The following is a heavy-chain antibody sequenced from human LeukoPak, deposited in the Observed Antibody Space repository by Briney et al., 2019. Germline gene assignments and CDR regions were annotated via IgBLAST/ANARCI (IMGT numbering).Heavy chain of an antibody. J-gene: IGHJ3*02. Sequence: GASVKVSCKASGYTFTGYYMHWVRQAPGQGLEWMGWINPNSGGTNHALKFQGRVTMTRDTSISTAYMELSSLRSEDTAVYYCARGWGYCSSTSCHRMDVHDAFDIWGQGTMVTVSS. CDR1: GYTFTGYY. V-gene: IGHV1-2*02. CDR3: ARGWGYCSSTSCHRMDVHDAFDI. D-gene: IGHD2-2*02. CDR2: INPNSGGT.